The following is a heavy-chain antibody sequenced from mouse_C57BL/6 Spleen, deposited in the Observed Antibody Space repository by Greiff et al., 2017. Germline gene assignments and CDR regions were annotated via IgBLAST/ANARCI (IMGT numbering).Heavy chain of an antibody. J-gene: IGHJ4*01. Sequence: RVESGASVKISCTASGYAFSSYWMNWVKQRPGKGLEWIGQIYPGDGDTNYNGKFKGKATLTADKSSSTAYMQLSSLTSEDSAVYFCAREGAYDYESAMDYWGQGTSVTVSS. CDR2: IYPGDGDT. D-gene: IGHD2-4*01. CDR1: GYAFSSYW. CDR3: AREGAYDYESAMDY. V-gene: IGHV1-80*01.